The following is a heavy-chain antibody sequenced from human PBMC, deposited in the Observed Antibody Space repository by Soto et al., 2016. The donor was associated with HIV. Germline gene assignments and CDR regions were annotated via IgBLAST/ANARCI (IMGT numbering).Heavy chain of an antibody. CDR2: ISYSGST. J-gene: IGHJ5*02. D-gene: IGHD3-9*01. CDR3: ARTEVVDNELVTDP. Sequence: QLQLQESGPGLVKPSETLSLTCTVSGGSISSSSYYWGWIRQPPGKGLEWIGSISYSGSTYYNPSLKSRVTISVDTSKNQFSVKVNSVTAADTAVYYXARTEVVDNELVTDPWGPREPW. V-gene: IGHV4-39*01. CDR1: GGSISSSSYY.